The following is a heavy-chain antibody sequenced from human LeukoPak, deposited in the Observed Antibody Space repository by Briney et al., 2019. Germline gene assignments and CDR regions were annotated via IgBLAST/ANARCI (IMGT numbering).Heavy chain of an antibody. CDR3: VKDLVAASENVRGWYPMDY. D-gene: IGHD6-19*01. V-gene: IGHV3-43*01. CDR1: GGSISSYY. Sequence: LSLTCTVSGGSISSYYWSWIRQPPGKGLEWVSLISWNGARIHYGDSVKGRFTISRDNSKNSLYLQMNSLRTEDTALYYCVKDLVAASENVRGWYPMDYWGQGTLVTVSS. J-gene: IGHJ4*02. CDR2: ISWNGARI.